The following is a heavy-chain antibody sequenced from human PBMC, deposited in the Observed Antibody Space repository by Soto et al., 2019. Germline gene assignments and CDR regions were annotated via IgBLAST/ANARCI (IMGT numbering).Heavy chain of an antibody. D-gene: IGHD4-17*01. CDR2: ISYDGSKK. V-gene: IGHV3-30*04. CDR3: TRDMDYGDRAFGDY. J-gene: IGHJ4*02. CDR1: GFTFSSFA. Sequence: GGSLRLSCAASGFTFSSFAMYWVRQAPGEGLGWLAVISYDGSKKYYADSVRGRFTISRDNSENTLYLQMNGLRSEDTAVYYCTRDMDYGDRAFGDYWGQGTLVTVSS.